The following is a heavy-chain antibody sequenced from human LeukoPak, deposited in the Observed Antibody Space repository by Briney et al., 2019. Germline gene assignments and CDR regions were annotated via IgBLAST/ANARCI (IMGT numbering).Heavy chain of an antibody. CDR1: GFTFTSSA. CDR3: AREESGSGWLY. J-gene: IGHJ4*02. Sequence: SVKVSRKASGFTFTSSAVQWVRQARGQRLEWIGWIVVGSGNTNYAQKFQERVTITRDMSTSTAYMELSSLRSEDTAVYYCAREESGSGWLYWGQGTLVTVSS. V-gene: IGHV1-58*01. CDR2: IVVGSGNT. D-gene: IGHD6-19*01.